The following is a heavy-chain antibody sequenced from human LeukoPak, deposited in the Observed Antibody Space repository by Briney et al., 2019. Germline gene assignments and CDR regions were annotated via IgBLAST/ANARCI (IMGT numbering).Heavy chain of an antibody. V-gene: IGHV1-2*02. CDR2: INPNRGST. D-gene: IGHD3-16*01. Sequence: GASVKVSGKPSQYTFTGYYMHWVPQAPEQQLECMGWINPNRGSTSYAQKFQGRVTMTRDTANNTAYMELSRLRADDTAVYYCARASDRWGETDYWGQGTLVTVSS. J-gene: IGHJ4*02. CDR1: QYTFTGYY. CDR3: ARASDRWGETDY.